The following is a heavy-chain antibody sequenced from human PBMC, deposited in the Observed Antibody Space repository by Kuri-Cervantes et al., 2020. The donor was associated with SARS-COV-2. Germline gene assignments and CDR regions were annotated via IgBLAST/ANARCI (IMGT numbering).Heavy chain of an antibody. CDR3: ASPGGFLDV. CDR1: GFTFSSYA. V-gene: IGHV4-34*01. J-gene: IGHJ6*04. Sequence: ESLKISCAASGFTFSSYAMSWVRQPPGKGLEWIGEINHSGSTNYNPSLKSRVTISVDTSKNQFSLKLSTVTAADTAVYYCASPGGFLDVWGKGTTVTVSS. CDR2: INHSGST. D-gene: IGHD4-23*01.